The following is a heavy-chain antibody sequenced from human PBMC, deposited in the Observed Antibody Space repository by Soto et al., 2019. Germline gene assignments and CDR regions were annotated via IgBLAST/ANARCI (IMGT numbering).Heavy chain of an antibody. Sequence: QVQLVQSGAEVKKPGSSVKVSCKASGGTFSSYAISWVRQAPGQGLEWMGGIIPIFGTANYAQKFQGRVTITADESTSTAYMERSSLRSEDTAVYYCARRIDYGDYVEFDPWGQGTLVTVSS. CDR1: GGTFSSYA. V-gene: IGHV1-69*01. J-gene: IGHJ5*02. D-gene: IGHD4-17*01. CDR2: IIPIFGTA. CDR3: ARRIDYGDYVEFDP.